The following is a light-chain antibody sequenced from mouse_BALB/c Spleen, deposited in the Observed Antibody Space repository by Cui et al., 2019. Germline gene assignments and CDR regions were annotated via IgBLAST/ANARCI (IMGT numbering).Light chain of an antibody. J-gene: IGKJ2*01. Sequence: DIVITQSPATLSLSPGDRVPLSCRPSQRISNYLNWYQQKSDESPRLLIRYASQSISGSPSRCSGSGSGSDFTLSINSVEPEDVGVYYCQNGHSLYAFGGGTKLEIK. CDR1: QRISNY. V-gene: IGKV5-39*01. CDR2: YAS. CDR3: QNGHSLYA.